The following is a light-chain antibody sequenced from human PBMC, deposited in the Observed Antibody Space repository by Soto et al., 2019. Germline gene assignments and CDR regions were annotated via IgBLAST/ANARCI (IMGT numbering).Light chain of an antibody. J-gene: IGKJ4*01. V-gene: IGKV1-9*01. CDR1: QGISTY. CDR2: TAS. CDR3: QQIFDYPLT. Sequence: KVTQSPSFLSASIGDRVTITCRASQGISTYLVWYQQKTGKAPNLLIYTASTLQSGVPSRFTGSGSGTEFSLTVSSLQPEDSATYYCQQIFDYPLTFAGGTKVAIK.